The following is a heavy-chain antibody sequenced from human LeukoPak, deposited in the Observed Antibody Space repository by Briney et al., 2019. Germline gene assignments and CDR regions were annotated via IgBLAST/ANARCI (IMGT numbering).Heavy chain of an antibody. CDR1: GFTFSSYS. CDR2: ISSSSSYI. CDR3: ASGGGGYYYYGMDV. D-gene: IGHD2-21*01. Sequence: GGSLRLSCAASGFTFSSYSMNWVRQAPGKGLEWVSSISSSSSYIYYADSVKGRFTISRDNSKNTLYLQMNSLRAEDTAVYYCASGGGGYYYYGMDVWGQGTTVTVSS. V-gene: IGHV3-21*04. J-gene: IGHJ6*02.